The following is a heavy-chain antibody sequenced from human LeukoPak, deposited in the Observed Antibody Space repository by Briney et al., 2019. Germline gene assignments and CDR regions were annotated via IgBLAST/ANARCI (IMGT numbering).Heavy chain of an antibody. D-gene: IGHD5-18*01. CDR1: GGTFSSYA. V-gene: IGHV1-69*13. CDR2: IIPIFGTA. CDR3: AMYTAMAPFAFDI. Sequence: SVKVSCKASGGTFSSYAISWVRQAPGQGLEWMGGIIPIFGTANYAQKFQGRVTITADESTSTAYMELSSLRSEDTAVYYCAMYTAMAPFAFDIWGHGTMVTVSS. J-gene: IGHJ3*02.